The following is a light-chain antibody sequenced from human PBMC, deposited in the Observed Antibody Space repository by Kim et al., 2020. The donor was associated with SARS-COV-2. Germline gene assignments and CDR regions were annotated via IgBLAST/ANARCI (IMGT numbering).Light chain of an antibody. Sequence: SVSPGPRVTLSCRASQYVSNNLAWYQQKPGQPPRPLIYSMSTRATGVPDRFSGSGSGIDFTLTINSLQSEDFAAYYCQQYNNWPRTFGQGTKVEI. CDR3: QQYNNWPRT. J-gene: IGKJ1*01. CDR2: SMS. CDR1: QYVSNN. V-gene: IGKV3-15*01.